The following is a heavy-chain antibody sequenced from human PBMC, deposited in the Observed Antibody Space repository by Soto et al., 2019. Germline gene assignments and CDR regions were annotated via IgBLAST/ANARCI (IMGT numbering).Heavy chain of an antibody. CDR3: ARTTELRFVYYFDY. J-gene: IGHJ4*02. D-gene: IGHD5-12*01. Sequence: SETLSLTCTVSGGSISSYYLSWIRQPPGKGLEWIGYIYYSGSTNYNPSLKSRVTISVDTSKNQFSLKLSSVTAADTAVYYCARTTELRFVYYFDYWGQGTLVTVSS. CDR2: IYYSGST. V-gene: IGHV4-59*08. CDR1: GGSISSYY.